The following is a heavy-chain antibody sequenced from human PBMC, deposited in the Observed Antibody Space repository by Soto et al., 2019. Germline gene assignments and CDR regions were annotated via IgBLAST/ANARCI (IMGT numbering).Heavy chain of an antibody. J-gene: IGHJ6*03. CDR3: TRSAYMDV. CDR1: GFTLSSYS. CDR2: ISSSSSTI. V-gene: IGHV3-48*01. D-gene: IGHD2-2*01. Sequence: PGGALRLSCVASGFTLSSYSIKWVRQAPGKGLEWVSYISSSSSTIYYADSVKGRFTISRDNAKNSLYLQMNSLRAEDTAVYYATRSAYMDVWGKGTTVTVLL.